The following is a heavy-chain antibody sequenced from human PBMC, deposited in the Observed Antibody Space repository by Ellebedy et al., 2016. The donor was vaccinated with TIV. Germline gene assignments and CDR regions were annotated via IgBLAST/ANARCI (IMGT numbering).Heavy chain of an antibody. CDR3: TKARDGGGSVDY. CDR2: LQSGGIT. D-gene: IGHD2-15*01. CDR1: GVIVSSNH. J-gene: IGHJ4*02. Sequence: PGGSLRPSCAAPGVIVSSNHMNWVRQAPGKGLEWFPVLQSGGITHYADSVRGRFTVSRDNFKNTLYLQMNSLRAEDTAVYYCTKARDGGGSVDYWGQGTLVTVSS. V-gene: IGHV3-66*01.